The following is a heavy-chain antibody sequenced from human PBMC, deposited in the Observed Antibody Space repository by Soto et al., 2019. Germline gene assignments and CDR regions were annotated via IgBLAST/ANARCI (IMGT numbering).Heavy chain of an antibody. V-gene: IGHV1-8*01. CDR2: MNPNSGNT. J-gene: IGHJ6*03. CDR3: ARVPSSSNYYYYYYMDV. CDR1: GYTFTSYD. Sequence: ASVKVSCKASGYTFTSYDINWVRQATGQGLEWMGWMNPNSGNTGYAQKFQGRVTMTRSTSISTAYMELSSLRSEDTAVYYCARVPSSSNYYYYYYMDVWGKGTTVTVSS. D-gene: IGHD3-10*01.